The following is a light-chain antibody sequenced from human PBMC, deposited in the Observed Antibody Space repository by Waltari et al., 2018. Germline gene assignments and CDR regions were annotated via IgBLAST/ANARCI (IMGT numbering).Light chain of an antibody. CDR1: STDVGVYNY. CDR3: SSYAGRNTL. Sequence: QSALTQPPSASGAPGQSVTISCTGPSTDVGVYNYVSWYHQHPGEAPHPLIYEVSKRPSGVPDRFSGSKSGNTASLTVSGLQAEDEGDYYCSSYAGRNTLFGGGTKLTVL. J-gene: IGLJ2*01. CDR2: EVS. V-gene: IGLV2-8*01.